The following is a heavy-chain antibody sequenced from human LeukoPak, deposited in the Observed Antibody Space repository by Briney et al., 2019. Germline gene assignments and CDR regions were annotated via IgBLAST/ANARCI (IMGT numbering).Heavy chain of an antibody. CDR2: SIPIIGIA. D-gene: IGHD3-9*01. CDR1: GGTFSSYT. J-gene: IGHJ6*03. CDR3: ARAVYDILTGGSYYMDV. V-gene: IGHV1-69*02. Sequence: GASVKVSCKASGGTFSSYTISWVRQAPGQGLEWMGRSIPIIGIANYAQKFQGRLTIIADKLTSTAYMELSSLRSEDTAVYYCARAVYDILTGGSYYMDVWGKGTTVTVSS.